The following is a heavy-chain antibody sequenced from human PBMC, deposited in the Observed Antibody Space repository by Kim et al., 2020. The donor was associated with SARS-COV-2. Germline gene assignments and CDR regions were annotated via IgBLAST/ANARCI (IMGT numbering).Heavy chain of an antibody. V-gene: IGHV1-69*01. D-gene: IGHD4-17*01. CDR3: ASTPGYGDYVSWFDP. Sequence: QKFQCRVTITADESTSTAYMGLSSLRSEDTAVYYCASTPGYGDYVSWFDPWGQGTLVTVSS. J-gene: IGHJ5*02.